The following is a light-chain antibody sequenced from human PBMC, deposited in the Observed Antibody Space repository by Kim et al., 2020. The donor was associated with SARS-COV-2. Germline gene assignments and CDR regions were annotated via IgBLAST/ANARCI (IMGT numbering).Light chain of an antibody. CDR3: QVWDTDTDDYV. V-gene: IGLV3-21*01. Sequence: SYELTQQPSVSVAPGQTARITCGGNNIGGHSVHWYQQKPGQAPVLVIYYDSDRPSGIPERFSGSKAATTATLTISRVEAGDEADYYCQVWDTDTDDYVFGTGTKVTVL. CDR2: YDS. CDR1: NIGGHS. J-gene: IGLJ1*01.